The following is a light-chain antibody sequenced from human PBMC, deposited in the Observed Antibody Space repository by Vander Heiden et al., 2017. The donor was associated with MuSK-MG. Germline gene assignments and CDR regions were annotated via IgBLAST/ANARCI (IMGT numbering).Light chain of an antibody. CDR2: AAS. CDR3: QQSLSYPLT. CDR1: QTIRSY. J-gene: IGKJ4*01. V-gene: IGKV1-39*01. Sequence: IQMTQSPSSLSASVGDRVTITCRASQTIRSYLNWYQQKPGKAPKLLIYAASDLHSGVPSRFSGSGSGTDFTLAIRSLQPEDLATYYCQQSLSYPLTFGGGTKVEIK.